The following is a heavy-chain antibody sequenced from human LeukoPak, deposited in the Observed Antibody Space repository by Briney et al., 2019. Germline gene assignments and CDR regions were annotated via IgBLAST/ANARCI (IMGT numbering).Heavy chain of an antibody. Sequence: SVKVSCKASGGSFSRNAISWVRQAPGQGLEWMGRFIPILGIATYAHKFQGRVTITADRSTSRAYMELSSLRSEDTAVYYCARIQAVGVPVAIDAYYSYGMDVWGQGTAVTVSS. J-gene: IGHJ6*02. V-gene: IGHV1-69*04. D-gene: IGHD2-2*02. CDR3: ARIQAVGVPVAIDAYYSYGMDV. CDR2: FIPILGIA. CDR1: GGSFSRNA.